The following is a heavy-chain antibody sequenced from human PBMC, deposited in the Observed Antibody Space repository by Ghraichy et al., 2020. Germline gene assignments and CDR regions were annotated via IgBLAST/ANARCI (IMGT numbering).Heavy chain of an antibody. CDR2: ISGSGGST. Sequence: GESLNISCAASGFTFSSYAMSWVRQAPGKGLEWVSAISGSGGSTYYADSVKGRFTISRDNSKNTLYLQMNSLRAEDTAVYYCAKDNRWELLGWFDPWGQGTLVTVSS. D-gene: IGHD1-26*01. J-gene: IGHJ5*02. CDR3: AKDNRWELLGWFDP. CDR1: GFTFSSYA. V-gene: IGHV3-23*01.